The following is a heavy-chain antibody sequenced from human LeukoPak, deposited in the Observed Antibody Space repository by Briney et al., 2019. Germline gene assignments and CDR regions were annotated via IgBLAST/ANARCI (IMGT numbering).Heavy chain of an antibody. CDR2: ISSNGGST. V-gene: IGHV3-64*01. J-gene: IGHJ4*02. CDR1: GFTFSSYA. Sequence: GGSLRLSCAASGFTFSSYAMHWVRQAPGKGLEYVSAISSNGGSTYYANSVKGRFTISRDNSKNTLYLQMGSLRAEDMAVYYCARDPQYWGQGTLVTVSS. CDR3: ARDPQY.